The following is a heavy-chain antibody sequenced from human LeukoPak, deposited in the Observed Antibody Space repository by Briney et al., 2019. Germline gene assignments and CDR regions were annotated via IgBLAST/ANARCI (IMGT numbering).Heavy chain of an antibody. J-gene: IGHJ2*01. CDR1: GGSISSYY. CDR2: ISYSGST. V-gene: IGHV4-59*01. Sequence: SETLSLTCTVSGGSISSYYWSWIRQPPGKGLEWIGYISYSGSTKNNPSLKSRVTISADTSKNQFSLKLSSVTAADTAVYYCAREGTLSYWYFDLWGRGTLVTVSS. CDR3: AREGTLSYWYFDL.